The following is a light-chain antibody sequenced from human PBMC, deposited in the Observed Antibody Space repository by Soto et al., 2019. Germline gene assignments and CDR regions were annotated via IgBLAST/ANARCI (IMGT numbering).Light chain of an antibody. CDR3: RQYGTSFT. Sequence: EIVLAQSPGTLSLSPGETATLSCRASQSLRSTYLAWYQQKPGQAPRIIIYDASSRAAGTPDRFSGSGSGTDFSLTINSLEPEDFAVYYCRQYGTSFTFGPGTRVDIK. CDR1: QSLRSTY. CDR2: DAS. V-gene: IGKV3-20*01. J-gene: IGKJ3*01.